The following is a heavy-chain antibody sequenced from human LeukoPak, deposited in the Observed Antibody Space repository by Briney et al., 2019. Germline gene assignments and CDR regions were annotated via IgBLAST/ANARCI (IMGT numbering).Heavy chain of an antibody. J-gene: IGHJ6*03. V-gene: IGHV4-39*07. CDR2: IYSSGST. Sequence: SETLSLTCTVSGGSISSSSYYWGWIRQPPGKGLEWIGNIYSSGSTYYNASLQSRVTISIDTSKNQFSLRLNSVTAADTAVYYCARGAADPSDYYFYYYMDVWGKGTTVTISS. D-gene: IGHD2-15*01. CDR3: ARGAADPSDYYFYYYMDV. CDR1: GGSISSSSYY.